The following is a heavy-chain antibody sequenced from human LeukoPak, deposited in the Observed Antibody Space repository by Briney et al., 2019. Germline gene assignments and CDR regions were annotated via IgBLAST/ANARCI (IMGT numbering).Heavy chain of an antibody. CDR2: INPSGGST. Sequence: ASAKVSCKASGYTFTSYYMHWVRQAPGQGLEWMGIINPSGGSTSYAQKFQGRVTMTRDTSTSTVYMELSSLRSEDTAVYYCARKQYPYYDDSRGPLDLWGQGTLVTVSS. J-gene: IGHJ5*02. CDR1: GYTFTSYY. V-gene: IGHV1-46*01. CDR3: ARKQYPYYDDSRGPLDL. D-gene: IGHD3-22*01.